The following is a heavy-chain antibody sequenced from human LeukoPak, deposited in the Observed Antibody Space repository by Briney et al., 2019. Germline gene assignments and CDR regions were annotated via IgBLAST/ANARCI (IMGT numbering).Heavy chain of an antibody. CDR3: ARRERYCSSTSCSILLDY. Sequence: ASVKVSCKASGYTFTSYDINWVRQATGQGLEWMGWMNPNSGNTGYAQKFQGRVTITRNTSISTAYMELSSLRSEDTAVYYCARRERYCSSTSCSILLDYWGQGTLVTVSS. CDR1: GYTFTSYD. V-gene: IGHV1-8*03. D-gene: IGHD2-2*01. J-gene: IGHJ4*02. CDR2: MNPNSGNT.